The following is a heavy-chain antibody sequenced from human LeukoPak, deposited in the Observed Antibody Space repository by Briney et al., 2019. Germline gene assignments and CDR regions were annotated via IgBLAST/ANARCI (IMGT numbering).Heavy chain of an antibody. CDR1: GYTFTGYY. J-gene: IGHJ6*03. CDR3: ARGPLPGYNYAKWYYMDV. D-gene: IGHD5-18*01. Sequence: GASVKVSCKASGYTFTGYYMHWVRQAPGQGLECMGRINPNSGGTNYAQKFQGRVTMTRDTSISTAYMELSRLRSDDTAVYYCARGPLPGYNYAKWYYMDVWGKGTTVTVSS. CDR2: INPNSGGT. V-gene: IGHV1-2*06.